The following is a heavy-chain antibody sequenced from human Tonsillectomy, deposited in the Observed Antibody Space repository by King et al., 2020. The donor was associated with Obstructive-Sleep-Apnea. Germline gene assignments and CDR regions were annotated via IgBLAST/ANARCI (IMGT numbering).Heavy chain of an antibody. Sequence: VQLVESGGGVIQPGRSLRLSCAASGFTFSSCAMHWVRQAPGKGLEWVAGISYDGSNKYYADSVKGRFTISRDNSKNTLYLQVNSLRAEDTAVYYCARDTVVLPTAMGGSDYWGQGTLVTVSS. CDR3: ARDTVVLPTAMGGSDY. V-gene: IGHV3-30-3*01. J-gene: IGHJ4*02. CDR2: ISYDGSNK. D-gene: IGHD2-2*01. CDR1: GFTFSSCA.